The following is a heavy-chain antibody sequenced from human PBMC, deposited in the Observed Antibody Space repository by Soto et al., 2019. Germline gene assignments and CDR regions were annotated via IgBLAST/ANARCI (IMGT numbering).Heavy chain of an antibody. J-gene: IGHJ5*02. CDR1: GYTFTSHF. D-gene: IGHD2-21*02. CDR2: INPSGGTT. V-gene: IGHV1-46*03. Sequence: QVQLVQSGAEVKRPGASVKVSCQASGYTFTSHFMHWVRQAPGQGLEWMGIINPSGGTTNYEQKFQGGVIMTKDTSTSTVYMELRSLRSDDTAVYYCARGAYCSGDCFPMTNWFDPWGQGTLVTVSS. CDR3: ARGAYCSGDCFPMTNWFDP.